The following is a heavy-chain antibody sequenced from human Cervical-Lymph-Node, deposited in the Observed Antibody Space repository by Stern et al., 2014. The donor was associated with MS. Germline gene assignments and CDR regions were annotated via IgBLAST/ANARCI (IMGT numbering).Heavy chain of an antibody. CDR1: GGTFSSSYA. D-gene: IGHD2-15*01. J-gene: IGHJ5*02. CDR3: ARGVVSNRAAATLHNLFDP. CDR2: IIPFLGLP. V-gene: IGHV1-69*09. Sequence: QVQLVQSGAEVKKPWSSVNVSCKASGGTFSSSYAITWMRQAPGQGLEWMGRIIPFLGLPNYAQKFQGRVTITADTSTSTAYMELSSLRSEDTAVYYCARGVVSNRAAATLHNLFDPWGQGTLVTVSS.